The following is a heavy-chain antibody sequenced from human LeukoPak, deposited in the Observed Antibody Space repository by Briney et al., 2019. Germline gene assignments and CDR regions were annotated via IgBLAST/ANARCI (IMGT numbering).Heavy chain of an antibody. V-gene: IGHV1-8*01. CDR2: INPNTGVS. Sequence: ASVKVSCKASGYASTSYDLNWVRQAAGQGLEWMGWINPNTGVSDYAQKFQERVTITRDMSTSTAYMELSSLRSEDTAVYYCAAPRVHPGNYYYGMDVWGQGTTVTVSS. CDR1: GYASTSYD. J-gene: IGHJ6*02. CDR3: AAPRVHPGNYYYGMDV.